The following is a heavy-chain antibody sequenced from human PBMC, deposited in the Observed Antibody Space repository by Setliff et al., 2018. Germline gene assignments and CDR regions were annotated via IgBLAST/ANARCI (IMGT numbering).Heavy chain of an antibody. J-gene: IGHJ6*03. Sequence: ASVKVSCKASGGTFSCYAISWVRQAPGQGLEWMGWINTNTGNPTYAQGFTGRFVFSLDTSVSTAYLQISSLKAEDTAVYYCARDNRGYAWDYYYYMDVWGKGTTVTVSS. D-gene: IGHD2-15*01. CDR2: INTNTGNP. V-gene: IGHV7-4-1*02. CDR1: GGTFSCYA. CDR3: ARDNRGYAWDYYYYMDV.